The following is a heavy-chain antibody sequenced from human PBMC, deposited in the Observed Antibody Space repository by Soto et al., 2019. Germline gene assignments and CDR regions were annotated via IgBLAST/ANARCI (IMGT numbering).Heavy chain of an antibody. Sequence: PGGLLRLSCAASGFTFSNYWMSWVRQAPGKGLEWVANIKDGGSEKYYVDSVKGRFTISRDNAKNSLYLQMNSLRAEDTAVYYCATYDNRGYYPYYHYYGMDVWGQGTTVTVSS. CDR3: ATYDNRGYYPYYHYYGMDV. V-gene: IGHV3-7*01. D-gene: IGHD3-22*01. J-gene: IGHJ6*02. CDR1: GFTFSNYW. CDR2: IKDGGSEK.